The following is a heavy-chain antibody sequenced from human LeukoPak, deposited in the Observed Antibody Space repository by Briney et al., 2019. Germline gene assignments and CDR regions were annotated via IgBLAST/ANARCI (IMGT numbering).Heavy chain of an antibody. CDR3: AKILRPVTSFPQFYFFGMDV. J-gene: IGHJ6*04. CDR1: GFSFRDFA. Sequence: GGSLRLSCAASGFSFRDFAMTWVRQDPGKGLEWVSTVSGTGDDTYYSDTVKGRFTMSRDNSENTLDLQMNSLRVEDTAVYYCAKILRPVTSFPQFYFFGMDVRGKGATVTVSS. V-gene: IGHV3-23*01. D-gene: IGHD4-17*01. CDR2: VSGTGDDT.